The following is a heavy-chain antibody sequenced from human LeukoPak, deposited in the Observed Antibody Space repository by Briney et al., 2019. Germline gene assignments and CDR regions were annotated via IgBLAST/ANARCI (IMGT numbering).Heavy chain of an antibody. J-gene: IGHJ5*02. CDR3: AKKAGNDYGDQNWFDP. V-gene: IGHV3-33*06. Sequence: GGSLRLSCAASGFTFSAYDMRWVRQAPGKGLEWVAIIWYDGTNKYYADSVKGRFTISRDNSKNTLYLQMNSLRAEDTAMYYCAKKAGNDYGDQNWFDPWGQGTLVTVSS. CDR1: GFTFSAYD. CDR2: IWYDGTNK. D-gene: IGHD4-17*01.